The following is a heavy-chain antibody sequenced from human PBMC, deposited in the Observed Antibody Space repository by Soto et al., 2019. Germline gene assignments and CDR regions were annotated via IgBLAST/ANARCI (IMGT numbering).Heavy chain of an antibody. CDR2: INSDGSNT. J-gene: IGHJ5*02. CDR1: GFTFSSYW. CDR3: ARECRVVAGNWFDP. D-gene: IGHD6-19*01. V-gene: IGHV3-74*01. Sequence: GGSLRLSCAASGFTFSSYWMHWVRQAPGKGLVWVSRINSDGSNTSYADSVKGRFTISRDNAKNTLYLQMNSLRAEDTAVYYCARECRVVAGNWFDPWGQGTLVTVSS.